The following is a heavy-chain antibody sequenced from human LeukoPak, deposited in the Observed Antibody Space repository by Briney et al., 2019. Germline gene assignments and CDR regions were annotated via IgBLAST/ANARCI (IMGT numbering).Heavy chain of an antibody. J-gene: IGHJ6*02. D-gene: IGHD6-19*01. CDR1: GFTFSSYS. Sequence: GGYLRLYCAASGFTFSSYSTNWVRQALGTGLEWVSSISSSSSYIYYADSVKGRFTISRDNAKNSLYLQMNSLRAEDTAVYYCASRTGGWGPTWDVWGQGTTVTVSS. CDR2: ISSSSSYI. V-gene: IGHV3-21*01. CDR3: ASRTGGWGPTWDV.